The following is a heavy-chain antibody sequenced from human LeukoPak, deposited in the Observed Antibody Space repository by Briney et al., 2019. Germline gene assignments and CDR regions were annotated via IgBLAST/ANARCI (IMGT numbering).Heavy chain of an antibody. J-gene: IGHJ4*02. Sequence: PGGSLRLSCAASGFTFSNAWMSWVRQAPGKGLVWVSRINTDGSTTTYADSVKGRFTISRDNAKNTLYLQMNSLRAEDTAVYYCAREKKSSTSMDYWGQGTLVTVST. D-gene: IGHD2-2*01. CDR2: INTDGSTT. V-gene: IGHV3-74*01. CDR1: GFTFSNAW. CDR3: AREKKSSTSMDY.